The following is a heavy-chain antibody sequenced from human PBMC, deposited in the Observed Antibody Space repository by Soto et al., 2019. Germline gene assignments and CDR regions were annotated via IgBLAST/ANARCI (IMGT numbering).Heavy chain of an antibody. J-gene: IGHJ3*02. CDR1: GFTFSSYA. CDR2: ISGSGGST. V-gene: IGHV3-23*01. CDR3: AKVARGVPGPGDVFDI. D-gene: IGHD2-21*01. Sequence: GGSLRLSCAASGFTFSSYAMSWVRQAPGKGLEWVSAISGSGGSTYYADSVKGRFTISRDNSKNTLYLQMNSLRAEDTAVYYCAKVARGVPGPGDVFDIWGQGTMVTVS.